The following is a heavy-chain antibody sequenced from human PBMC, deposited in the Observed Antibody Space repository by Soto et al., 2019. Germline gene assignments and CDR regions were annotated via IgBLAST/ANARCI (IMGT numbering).Heavy chain of an antibody. V-gene: IGHV4-34*01. J-gene: IGHJ2*01. D-gene: IGHD3-9*01. CDR1: GGSFSGYY. CDR3: ARESQDILAGLPWVWYVDL. CDR2: INDRGSI. Sequence: QVQLQQWGAGPLRPLETLSLTCGVSGGSFSGYYWAWIRQSPGKGLEWSGEINDRGSINYNPSLKRRISLSVDPSKNHCSRNMRSVSAAERVIYCWARESQDILAGLPWVWYVDLWGRGTLVP.